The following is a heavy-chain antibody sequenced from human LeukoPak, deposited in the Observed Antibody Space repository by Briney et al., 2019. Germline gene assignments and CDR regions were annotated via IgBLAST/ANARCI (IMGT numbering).Heavy chain of an antibody. CDR2: ISSGGSPI. D-gene: IGHD2-2*02. J-gene: IGHJ3*02. CDR3: VRAIPAAILGAFDI. V-gene: IGHV3-11*04. Sequence: GGSLRLSCAASGSTFSDYYMSWIRQVPGKGLEWVSYISSGGSPIYYADSVKGRFTISRDNAKNSLYLQMNSLRAEDTAVYYCVRAIPAAILGAFDIWGQGTMVTVSS. CDR1: GSTFSDYY.